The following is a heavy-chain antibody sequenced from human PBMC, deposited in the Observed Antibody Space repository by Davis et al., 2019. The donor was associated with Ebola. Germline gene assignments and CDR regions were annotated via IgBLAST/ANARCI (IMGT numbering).Heavy chain of an antibody. V-gene: IGHV4-59*11. J-gene: IGHJ4*02. CDR1: GVSISTHY. CDR3: AERGGSV. Sequence: PSETLSLTCTVSGVSISTHYWRWIRQPPGKRLEWIGSIYYTGSAYYNSSLNSRVTISLDTSKNQFSLKLSSVTAADTAMYYCAERGGSVWGQGTLVTVSS. CDR2: IYYTGSA. D-gene: IGHD3-16*01.